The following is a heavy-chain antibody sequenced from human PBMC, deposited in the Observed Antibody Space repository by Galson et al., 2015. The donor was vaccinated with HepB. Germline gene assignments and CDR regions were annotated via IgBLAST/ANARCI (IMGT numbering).Heavy chain of an antibody. D-gene: IGHD3-22*01. CDR3: ANLIVVAIPGAFDI. Sequence: SLRLSCAASGFTFSSYGMHWVRQAPGKGLEWVAVISYDGSNKYYADSVKGRFTISRDNSKNTLYLQMNSLRAEDTAVYYCANLIVVAIPGAFDIWGQGTMVTVPS. J-gene: IGHJ3*02. V-gene: IGHV3-30*18. CDR2: ISYDGSNK. CDR1: GFTFSSYG.